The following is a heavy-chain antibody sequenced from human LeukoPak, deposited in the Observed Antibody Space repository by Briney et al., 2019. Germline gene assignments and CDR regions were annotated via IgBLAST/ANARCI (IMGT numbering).Heavy chain of an antibody. CDR2: FDPEDGET. V-gene: IGHV1-24*01. D-gene: IGHD3-3*01. J-gene: IGHJ3*02. CDR3: ATFYDFWSGPDAFDI. CDR1: GYTLTELS. Sequence: ASVTVSCKVSGYTLTELSMHWVRQAPGKGLEWMGGFDPEDGETIYAQKFQGRVTMTEDTSTDTAYMELSSLRSEDTAVYYCATFYDFWSGPDAFDIWGQGTMVTVSS.